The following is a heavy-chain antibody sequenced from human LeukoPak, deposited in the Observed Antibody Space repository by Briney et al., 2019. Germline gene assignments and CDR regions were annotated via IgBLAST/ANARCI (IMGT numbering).Heavy chain of an antibody. CDR3: ARDQPIGSINNDY. V-gene: IGHV1-69*05. Sequence: SVKVSCKASGGTFSSYAISWVRQAPGQGLEWMGRIIPIFGTANYAQKFQGRVTITTDESTSTAYMELSSLGSEDTAVYYCARDQPIGSINNDYWGQGTLVTVSS. J-gene: IGHJ4*02. D-gene: IGHD5-24*01. CDR1: GGTFSSYA. CDR2: IIPIFGTA.